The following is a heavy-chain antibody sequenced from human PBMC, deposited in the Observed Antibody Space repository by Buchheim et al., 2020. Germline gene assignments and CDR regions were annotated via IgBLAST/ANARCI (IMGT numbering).Heavy chain of an antibody. D-gene: IGHD5-18*01. CDR1: GGSVSSGSYY. CDR3: AREAAPYSYGYQGAFDI. Sequence: QVQLQESGPGLVKPSETLSLTCTVSGGSVSSGSYYWSWIRQPPGKGLEWIGYIYYSGSTNYNPSLKSRVTISADTSKNQFSLKLSSVTAADTAVYYCAREAAPYSYGYQGAFDIWGQGT. V-gene: IGHV4-61*01. J-gene: IGHJ3*02. CDR2: IYYSGST.